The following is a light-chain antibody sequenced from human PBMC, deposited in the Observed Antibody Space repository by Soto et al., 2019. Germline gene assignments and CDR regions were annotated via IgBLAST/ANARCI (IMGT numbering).Light chain of an antibody. Sequence: SYELTQPPSVSVAPGKTARITCGGDNIGSKSVHWYQQKPGQAPVLLNHYDSDRPSGIPERFSGSNSGNTATLTISRVEAGDEADYYCHVWDSSSTDHVVFGGGTKLTVL. CDR1: NIGSKS. CDR2: YDS. V-gene: IGLV3-21*04. J-gene: IGLJ2*01. CDR3: HVWDSSSTDHVV.